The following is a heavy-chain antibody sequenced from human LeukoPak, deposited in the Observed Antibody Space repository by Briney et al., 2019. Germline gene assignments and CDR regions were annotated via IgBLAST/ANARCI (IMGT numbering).Heavy chain of an antibody. D-gene: IGHD1-26*01. J-gene: IGHJ4*02. V-gene: IGHV4-31*03. Sequence: SQTLSLTCTVSGGSISSGGYYWSWIRQHPGKGLEWIGYIYYSGSTYYNPSLKSRVTISVDTSKNQFSLKLSSVTAADTAVYYCAKGGKWDVTPFDYWGQGTLVTVSS. CDR1: GGSISSGGYY. CDR3: AKGGKWDVTPFDY. CDR2: IYYSGST.